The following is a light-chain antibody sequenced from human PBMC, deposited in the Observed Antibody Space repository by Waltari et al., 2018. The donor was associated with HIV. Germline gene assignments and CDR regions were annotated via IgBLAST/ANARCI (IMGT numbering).Light chain of an antibody. CDR2: EVR. V-gene: IGLV2-23*02. CDR3: CSDAGCSTVV. J-gene: IGLJ2*01. Sequence: QSALTQPASVSGSHGQSITISCTGTSSDVGSYTLVSWYQQRPGKAPKLMIYEVRKRPSGVSNRCSCDKSGSTASLTISGLQSEYQADYYCCSDAGCSTVVFGGETKLTVL. CDR1: SSDVGSYTL.